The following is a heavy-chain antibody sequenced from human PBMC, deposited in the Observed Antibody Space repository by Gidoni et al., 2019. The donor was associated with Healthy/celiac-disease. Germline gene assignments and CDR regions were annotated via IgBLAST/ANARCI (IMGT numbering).Heavy chain of an antibody. CDR1: GFTFSSYA. CDR2: ISYDGSNK. D-gene: IGHD4-17*01. V-gene: IGHV3-30-3*01. J-gene: IGHJ2*01. Sequence: QVQLVESGGVVVQPGRSLRLSCAASGFTFSSYAMNWVRQAPGKGLEWVAVISYDGSNKYYADSVKGRFTISRDNSKNTLYLQMNSLRAEDTAVYYCARDYGDYLGYFDLWGRGTLVTVSS. CDR3: ARDYGDYLGYFDL.